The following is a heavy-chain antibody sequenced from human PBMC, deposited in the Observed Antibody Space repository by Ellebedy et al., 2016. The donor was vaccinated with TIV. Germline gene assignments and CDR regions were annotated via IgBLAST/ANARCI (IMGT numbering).Heavy chain of an antibody. CDR3: ARDGSGDYVAPYYYYGMDV. CDR1: GGTFSSYA. J-gene: IGHJ6*02. V-gene: IGHV1-69*13. CDR2: IIPIFGTA. Sequence: AASVKVSCKASGGTFSSYAISWVRQAPGQGLEWMGGIIPIFGTANYAQKFQGRVTITADESTSTAYMELSSLRSEDTAVYYCARDGSGDYVAPYYYYGMDVWGQGTTVTVSS. D-gene: IGHD4-17*01.